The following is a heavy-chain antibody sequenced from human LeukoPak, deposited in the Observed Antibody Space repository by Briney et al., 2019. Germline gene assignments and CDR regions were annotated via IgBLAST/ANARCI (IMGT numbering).Heavy chain of an antibody. CDR1: GFTFDDYG. CDR2: INWNGGST. Sequence: PGGSLRLSCAASGFTFDDYGMSWVRQAPGKGLEWVSGINWNGGSTGYADSVKGRFTISRDNAKNSLYLQMNSLRAKDTALYYCARDGVPYYDFWSGSYAFDIWGQGTMVTVSS. V-gene: IGHV3-20*04. J-gene: IGHJ3*02. D-gene: IGHD3-3*01. CDR3: ARDGVPYYDFWSGSYAFDI.